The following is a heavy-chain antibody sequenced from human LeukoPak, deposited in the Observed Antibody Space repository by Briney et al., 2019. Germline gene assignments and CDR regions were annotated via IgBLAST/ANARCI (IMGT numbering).Heavy chain of an antibody. V-gene: IGHV1-2*02. CDR2: INPNSGGT. Sequence: ASVKVSCKASGYTFTGYYIHWVRQAPGQGLECVGWINPNSGGTNYAQKFQGRVTMTRDTSISTAYMELSRLRSDDTAVYYCATTSLVGIVGAGGAFDIWGQGTMVSVSS. J-gene: IGHJ3*02. D-gene: IGHD1-26*01. CDR1: GYTFTGYY. CDR3: ATTSLVGIVGAGGAFDI.